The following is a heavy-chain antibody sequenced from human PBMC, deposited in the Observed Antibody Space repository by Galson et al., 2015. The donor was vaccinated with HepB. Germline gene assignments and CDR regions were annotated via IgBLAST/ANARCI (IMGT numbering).Heavy chain of an antibody. Sequence: LRLSCAASGFSFNSYWMHWVRQVPGKGLVWVSGINSEGTTTNYADSVKGRFDMSRDNANKTVYLQAKSLRVEDTAVYYCARDRGGGSGWYLGQGILITVSS. D-gene: IGHD6-19*01. V-gene: IGHV3-74*01. CDR3: ARDRGGGSGWY. CDR1: GFSFNSYW. CDR2: INSEGTTT. J-gene: IGHJ4*02.